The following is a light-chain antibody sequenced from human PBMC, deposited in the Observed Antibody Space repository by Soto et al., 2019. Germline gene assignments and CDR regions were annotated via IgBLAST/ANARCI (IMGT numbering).Light chain of an antibody. CDR2: GNS. J-gene: IGLJ2*01. Sequence: QLVLTQPPSVSGAPGQRVTISCTGSSSNIGAGYDVHWYQQLPGTAPKLLIYGNSNRPSGVPDRFSGSKSGTPASLAITGLQAEDEADYYCQSYDSSLSGLVFGGGTKLTVL. V-gene: IGLV1-40*01. CDR1: SSNIGAGYD. CDR3: QSYDSSLSGLV.